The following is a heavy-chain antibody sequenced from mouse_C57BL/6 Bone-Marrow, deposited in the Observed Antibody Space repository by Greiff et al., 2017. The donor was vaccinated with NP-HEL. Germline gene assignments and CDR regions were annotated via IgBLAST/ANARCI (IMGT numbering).Heavy chain of an antibody. CDR1: GYTFTSYW. CDR2: IYPGNSDT. V-gene: IGHV1-5*01. CDR3: TRRTYPSYAMDY. J-gene: IGHJ4*01. Sequence: EVQLQQSGTVLARPGASVKMSCKTSGYTFTSYWMHCVKQRPGQGLEWIGAIYPGNSDTSYNQKFKGMAKLTAVTSASTAYMELSSLTNEDSAVYYCTRRTYPSYAMDYWGQGTSVTVSS.